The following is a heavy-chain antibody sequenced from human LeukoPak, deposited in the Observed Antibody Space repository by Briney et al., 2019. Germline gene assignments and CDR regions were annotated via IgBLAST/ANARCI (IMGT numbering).Heavy chain of an antibody. V-gene: IGHV3-23*01. CDR1: GFIVSSDY. CDR3: AKDVGKWESLHFFDY. CDR2: ISGSGAST. D-gene: IGHD1-26*01. J-gene: IGHJ4*02. Sequence: GGSLRLSCAVSGFIVSSDYVSWVRQAPGKGLEWISGISGSGASTYYADSVTGRFTISRDNSRNTLYLQMNSLRGDDTAVYYCAKDVGKWESLHFFDYWGQGTLVTVSS.